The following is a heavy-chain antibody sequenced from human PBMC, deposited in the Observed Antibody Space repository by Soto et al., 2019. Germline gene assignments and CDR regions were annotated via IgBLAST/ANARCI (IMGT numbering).Heavy chain of an antibody. CDR3: ARAFCTNGVCYYFFDY. CDR1: GFTFGTYA. CDR2: IYYDGSNR. J-gene: IGHJ4*01. D-gene: IGHD2-8*01. V-gene: IGHV3-33*01. Sequence: GGSLRLSCAASGFTFGTYAMHWVRQAPGKGLEWVEVIYYDGSNRYYGDAVKGRFTISRDNSKSTLYLQMSSLRAEDTALYYCARAFCTNGVCYYFFDYWGHGTLVTVSS.